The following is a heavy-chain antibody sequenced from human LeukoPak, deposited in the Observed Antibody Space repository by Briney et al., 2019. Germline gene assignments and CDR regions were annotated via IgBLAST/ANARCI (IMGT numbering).Heavy chain of an antibody. CDR3: ARDAGTLESGNSDWSLNWFDS. J-gene: IGHJ5*01. Sequence: GGSLRLSCAASGFTFSTYSMNWVRQAPGKGLEWVSSISSSSSYMYYADSMKGRFTISRDNAKNSLFLQMNSLRAEDTAVYYCARDAGTLESGNSDWSLNWFDSWGQGTLVTVSS. CDR2: ISSSSSYM. CDR1: GFTFSTYS. V-gene: IGHV3-21*01. D-gene: IGHD3-9*01.